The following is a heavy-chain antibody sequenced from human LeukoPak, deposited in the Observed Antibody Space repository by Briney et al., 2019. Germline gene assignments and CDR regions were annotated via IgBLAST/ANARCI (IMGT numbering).Heavy chain of an antibody. J-gene: IGHJ6*04. V-gene: IGHV4-30-4*01. CDR1: GGSISSGDYY. Sequence: SGTLSLTCPVSGGSISSGDYYWGWIRQPPGKGLEWIGHIYYSGSTYYNPSLKSRVTISVDTSKNQFSLKLSAVTAADTAVYYCARDNYIAVAGIGPYYYYGMDVWGKGTTVTVSS. CDR2: IYYSGST. CDR3: ARDNYIAVAGIGPYYYYGMDV. D-gene: IGHD6-19*01.